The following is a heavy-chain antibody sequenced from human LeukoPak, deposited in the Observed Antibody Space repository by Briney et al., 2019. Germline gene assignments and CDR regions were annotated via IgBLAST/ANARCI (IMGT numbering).Heavy chain of an antibody. CDR1: GFTFRSYA. V-gene: IGHV3-23*01. D-gene: IGHD2-15*01. CDR2: ISGSGGST. Sequence: GGSLRLSCAASGFTFRSYAMSWVRQAPGKGLEWVSGISGSGGSTYHADSVKDRFTSSRDNFKSTVYLQMNSLRDEDTAVYYCAKDQGDFVVVVAAYYYYGMDVWGKGTTVTVSS. CDR3: AKDQGDFVVVVAAYYYYGMDV. J-gene: IGHJ6*04.